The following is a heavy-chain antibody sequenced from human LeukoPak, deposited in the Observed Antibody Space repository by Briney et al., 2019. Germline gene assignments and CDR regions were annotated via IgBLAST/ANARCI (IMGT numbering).Heavy chain of an antibody. V-gene: IGHV4-39*01. Sequence: SETLSLTCTVSGGSISTSSYYWGWIRQPPGKGLEWIGRIYYSGYTYYNPSLKSRVTISVDTSKNQLSLKLSSVSAADTAVYYCARQDSSSFDSWGQGTLVTVSS. J-gene: IGHJ4*02. CDR2: IYYSGYT. CDR1: GGSISTSSYY. D-gene: IGHD6-6*01. CDR3: ARQDSSSFDS.